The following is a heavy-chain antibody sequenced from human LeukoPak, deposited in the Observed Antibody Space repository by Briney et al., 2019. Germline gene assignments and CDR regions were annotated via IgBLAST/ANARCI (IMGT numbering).Heavy chain of an antibody. CDR1: GFMFSSHA. D-gene: IGHD1-26*01. V-gene: IGHV3-23*01. CDR3: AKEPYSGSQLLDY. Sequence: GGSLRLSCAASGFMFSSHAMSWVRQDPGKGLEWVSAISSGGGSTYYADSVKGRFTISRDNSKNTLYLQMNSLRAEDMAVYYCAKEPYSGSQLLDYWGQGTLVTVSS. J-gene: IGHJ4*02. CDR2: ISSGGGST.